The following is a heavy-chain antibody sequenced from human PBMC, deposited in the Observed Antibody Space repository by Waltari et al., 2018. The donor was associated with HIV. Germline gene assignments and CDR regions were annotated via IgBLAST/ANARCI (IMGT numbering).Heavy chain of an antibody. V-gene: IGHV1-69*13. J-gene: IGHJ4*02. CDR2: IPPVFGTT. Sequence: VQLVQSGAEMKKPGSSVRVSCMCSRDVFTNFSFTCLRQAPGQRPEWMAEIPPVFGTTDYARKFRGRVTLSADKSASTIYMDLRSLSSGDTAVYYCAASPERPGFEAPLFFFDYRGQGTLITVSS. D-gene: IGHD5-12*01. CDR1: RDVFTNFS. CDR3: AASPERPGFEAPLFFFDY.